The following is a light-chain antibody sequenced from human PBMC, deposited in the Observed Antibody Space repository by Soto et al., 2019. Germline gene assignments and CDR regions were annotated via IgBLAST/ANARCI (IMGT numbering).Light chain of an antibody. CDR3: QQYGSSSYT. CDR1: QSVSSTY. V-gene: IGKV3-20*01. CDR2: GAS. Sequence: EIVLTQSPGTLSLSPGERATLSCRASQSVSSTYLAWYQQNPGQAPRLLIYGASSRATGIPDRFSGSGSGTYSTLNISRLEPEDFAVYFCQQYGSSSYTFGQGTQLEIK. J-gene: IGKJ2*01.